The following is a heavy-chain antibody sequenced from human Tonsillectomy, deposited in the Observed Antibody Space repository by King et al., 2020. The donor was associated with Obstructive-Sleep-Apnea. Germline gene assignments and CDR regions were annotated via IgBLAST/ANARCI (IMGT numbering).Heavy chain of an antibody. CDR2: IYPRGCT. CDR3: ARDHPSIGELSTH. CDR1: GGSISSYY. Sequence: QLQESGPGLVKPSETLSLTCTVSGGSISSYYWSWIRQPAGKGLEWVGRIYPRGCTDYNTSLKSRVTMSVDTSKNQFSLKLSSVTAADTAVYYCARDHPSIGELSTHWGQGTLVTVSS. J-gene: IGHJ4*02. V-gene: IGHV4-4*07. D-gene: IGHD3-10*01.